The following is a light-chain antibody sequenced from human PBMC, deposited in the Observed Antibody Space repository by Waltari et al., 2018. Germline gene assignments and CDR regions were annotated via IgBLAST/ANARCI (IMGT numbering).Light chain of an antibody. Sequence: EIVMTQTPLSLSVTPGQPASISCKSSRSLLDSNGKSYLSWYLQRAGQSPQLLIYEASSRFSGVPDRFSGSWSGTDFTLKISRVEAEDVGVYYCMQGKNLRDFGQGTKVEI. CDR2: EAS. J-gene: IGKJ1*01. CDR3: MQGKNLRD. V-gene: IGKV2-29*03. CDR1: RSLLDSNGKSY.